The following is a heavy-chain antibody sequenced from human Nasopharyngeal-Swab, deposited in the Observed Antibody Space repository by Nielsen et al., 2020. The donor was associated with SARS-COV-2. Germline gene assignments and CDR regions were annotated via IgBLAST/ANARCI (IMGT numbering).Heavy chain of an antibody. CDR2: IKQDGSGE. Sequence: GESLKISCAASGFTFSSYAMSWVRQAPGKGLEWVANIKQDGSGEYYLDSVKGRFTISRDNTNNSLYLQMNSLRAEDTAVYYCVRDAEMATIINGPAEFDYWGQGSLVTVSS. V-gene: IGHV3-7*01. J-gene: IGHJ4*02. D-gene: IGHD5-24*01. CDR3: VRDAEMATIINGPAEFDY. CDR1: GFTFSSYA.